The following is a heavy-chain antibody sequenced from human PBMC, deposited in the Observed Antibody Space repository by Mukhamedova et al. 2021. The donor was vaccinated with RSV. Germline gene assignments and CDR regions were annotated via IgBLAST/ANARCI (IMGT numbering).Heavy chain of an antibody. V-gene: IGHV3-74*01. Sequence: YADSVKGRFTISKDNAKNTPYLQMNGLRADDTALYYCARGNTGYGNVDYCGLGTRVTVSS. D-gene: IGHD5-12*01. J-gene: IGHJ4*02. CDR3: ARGNTGYGNVDY.